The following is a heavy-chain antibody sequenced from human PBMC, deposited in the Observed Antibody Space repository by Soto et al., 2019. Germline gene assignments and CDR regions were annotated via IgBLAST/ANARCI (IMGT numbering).Heavy chain of an antibody. D-gene: IGHD1-1*01. CDR2: IIPIFGTA. CDR3: ASRKTGSPKYSFGMEV. J-gene: IGHJ6*04. CDR1: GGTFSSYA. Sequence: SVKVSCKASGGTFSSYAINWVRQAPGQGLEWMGRIIPIFGTADYAQKFQGRVTITADESTSTAYMELSSLRSEDTAVYYCASRKTGSPKYSFGMEVWGKGTTVTV. V-gene: IGHV1-69*13.